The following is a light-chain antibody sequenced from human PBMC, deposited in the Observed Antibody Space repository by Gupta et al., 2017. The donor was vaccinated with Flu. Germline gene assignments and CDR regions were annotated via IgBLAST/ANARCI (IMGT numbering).Light chain of an antibody. CDR1: QSVSSN. CDR3: QQYKNWPPLT. V-gene: IGKV3-15*01. J-gene: IGKJ4*01. CDR2: DAS. Sequence: EIMMTQSPATLSVSTGERATLSCRASQSVSSNLAWYQQKPGQAPRLLIYDASTRATGIPARFSGSGSGTEFTLTISSLQSEDFAVYYCQQYKNWPPLTFGGGTKVEIK.